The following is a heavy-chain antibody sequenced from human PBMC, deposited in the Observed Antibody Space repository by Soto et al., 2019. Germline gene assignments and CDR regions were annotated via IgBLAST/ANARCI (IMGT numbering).Heavy chain of an antibody. D-gene: IGHD6-13*01. V-gene: IGHV4-31*03. J-gene: IGHJ3*01. Sequence: QVQLQESGPGLVKPSQTLALTCTVSGGAISSGGYYWSWIRQHPGKGLEWIGYIYYSGSTYYNPSLKSRVTISVDTSKNQFSLKLSSVTAADTAVYYCARELSWKQQLVRTAFDLWCQGTMVTVSS. CDR3: ARELSWKQQLVRTAFDL. CDR2: IYYSGST. CDR1: GGAISSGGYY.